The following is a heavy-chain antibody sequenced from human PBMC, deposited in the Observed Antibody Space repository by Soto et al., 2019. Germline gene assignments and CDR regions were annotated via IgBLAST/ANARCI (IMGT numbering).Heavy chain of an antibody. CDR1: GYTFTSYA. CDR3: ARSHYDFWSGYSDAFDI. D-gene: IGHD3-3*01. V-gene: IGHV1-3*05. CDR2: INAGNGNT. Sequence: QVQLVQSGAEEKKPGASVKVSCKASGYTFTSYAMHWVRQAPGQRLEWMGWINAGNGNTKYSQKFQGRVTITRDTSASTAYMELSSLRSEDTAVYYCARSHYDFWSGYSDAFDIWGQGTMVTVSS. J-gene: IGHJ3*02.